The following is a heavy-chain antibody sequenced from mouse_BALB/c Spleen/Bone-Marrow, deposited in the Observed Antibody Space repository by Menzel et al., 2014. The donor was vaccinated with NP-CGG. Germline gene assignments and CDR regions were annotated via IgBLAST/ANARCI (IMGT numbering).Heavy chain of an antibody. Sequence: QVHVKQSGAEVVKPGASVKVSCKASGYTFXNYWMHWVKQRPGQGLEWIGEIEPSDSYTNYNQDFKGKATLTVDKSSSTAYMQLSSLTSEDSAVYYCARGRTTVVSDYWGQGTSLTVSS. D-gene: IGHD1-1*01. J-gene: IGHJ2*02. CDR3: ARGRTTVVSDY. CDR1: GYTFXNYW. CDR2: IEPSDSYT. V-gene: IGHV1-69*02.